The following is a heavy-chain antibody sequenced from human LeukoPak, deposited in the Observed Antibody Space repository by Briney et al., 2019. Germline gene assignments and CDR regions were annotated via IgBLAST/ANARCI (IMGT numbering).Heavy chain of an antibody. CDR3: ARCAGTPAYYYFYYYMDV. Sequence: GGSLRLSCAASGFTFSSSWMTWVRQAPGKGLEWVASINQDGGEIHYVDSVKGRFTISRDNANNSLYLQMNSLRADDTAVYYCARCAGTPAYYYFYYYMDVWGKGTTVTVSS. CDR2: INQDGGEI. CDR1: GFTFSSSW. D-gene: IGHD1/OR15-1a*01. J-gene: IGHJ6*03. V-gene: IGHV3-7*01.